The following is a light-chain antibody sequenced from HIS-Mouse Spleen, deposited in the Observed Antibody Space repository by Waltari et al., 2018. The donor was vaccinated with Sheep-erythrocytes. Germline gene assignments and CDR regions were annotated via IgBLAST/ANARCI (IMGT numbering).Light chain of an antibody. V-gene: IGLV3-25*03. CDR2: KDS. J-gene: IGLJ2*01. CDR1: ALPKQY. Sequence: SYELTQPPSVPASPGQTARIPCTGAALPKQYADWYQQKPGQAPVLVIYKDSERPSGIPERFSGSSSGTTVTLTISGVQAEDEADYYCQSADSSGTYPVFGGGTKLTVL. CDR3: QSADSSGTYPV.